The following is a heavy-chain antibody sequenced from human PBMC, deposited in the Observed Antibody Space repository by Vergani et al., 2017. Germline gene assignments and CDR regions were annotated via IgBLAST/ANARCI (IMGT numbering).Heavy chain of an antibody. CDR2: IHNRGKT. Sequence: QVRLEVSGPGLVKPSETLSLTCSVSGYSIGSGFYWAWIRQSPGEGLEWLTSIHNRGKTYHNPSLKSRVSVSLDTSKNRFSLNLTSVTATDTAVYYCARSQGDYWYFELWGPGSLVTVSS. D-gene: IGHD2-21*01. CDR1: GYSIGSGFY. J-gene: IGHJ2*01. CDR3: ARSQGDYWYFEL. V-gene: IGHV4-38-2*01.